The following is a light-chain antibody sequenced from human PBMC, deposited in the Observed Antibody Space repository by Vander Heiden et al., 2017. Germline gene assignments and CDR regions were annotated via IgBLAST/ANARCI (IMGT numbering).Light chain of an antibody. CDR3: SSYTTTSALVL. J-gene: IGLJ2*01. V-gene: IGLV2-14*01. CDR1: SSDVGGYSF. Sequence: QSALTQPASVSGSPGQSISISCTGTSSDVGGYSFVSWYQQHPGKAPRLMIYEVSDRPSGVSNRFSGSKLGNTASLTISGPQPEDEADYYCSSYTTTSALVLFGGGTKVTV. CDR2: EVS.